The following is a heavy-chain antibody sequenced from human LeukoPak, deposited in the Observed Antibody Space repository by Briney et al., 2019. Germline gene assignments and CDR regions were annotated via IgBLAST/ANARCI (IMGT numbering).Heavy chain of an antibody. CDR1: GYTFTGHY. Sequence: GASVKLSCTASGYTFTGHYIHWVRQAPGEGLEWMGGINPDSGDTNYAQTFEGRVTMTRDTSINTASLDLSRLRADDTALYYCARETIRIVGAAKVKFFDYWGQGTPLTVSS. V-gene: IGHV1-2*02. D-gene: IGHD1-26*01. J-gene: IGHJ4*02. CDR2: INPDSGDT. CDR3: ARETIRIVGAAKVKFFDY.